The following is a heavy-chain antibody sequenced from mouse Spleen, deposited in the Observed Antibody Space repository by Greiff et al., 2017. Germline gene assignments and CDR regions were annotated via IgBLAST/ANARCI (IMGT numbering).Heavy chain of an antibody. J-gene: IGHJ2*01. V-gene: IGHV5-9-2*01. Sequence: EVKLVESGGGLVKPGGSLKLSCAASGFTFSSYGMSWVRQTPEKRLEWVATISGGGSYTYYPVSVKGRFTISRDNAKNNLYLQMSSLRSEDTALYYCARGGDGYYGYWGQGTTLTVSS. D-gene: IGHD2-3*01. CDR3: ARGGDGYYGY. CDR1: GFTFSSYG. CDR2: ISGGGSYT.